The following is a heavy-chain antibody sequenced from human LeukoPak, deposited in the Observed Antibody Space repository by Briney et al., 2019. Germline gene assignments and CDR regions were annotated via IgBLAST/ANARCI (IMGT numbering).Heavy chain of an antibody. CDR1: GFTFSSYA. Sequence: WRSLRLSCAASGFTFSSYAMHWVRQAPGKGLEWVAVISYDGSNKYYADSVKGRFTISRDNSKNTLYLQMNSLRAEDTAVYYCARDQASNYCSGGSCEEGVFDYWGQGTLVTVSS. D-gene: IGHD2-15*01. J-gene: IGHJ4*02. CDR3: ARDQASNYCSGGSCEEGVFDY. V-gene: IGHV3-30*04. CDR2: ISYDGSNK.